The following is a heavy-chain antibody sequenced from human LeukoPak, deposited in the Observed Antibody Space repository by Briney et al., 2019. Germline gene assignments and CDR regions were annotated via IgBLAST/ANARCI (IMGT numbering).Heavy chain of an antibody. D-gene: IGHD1-26*01. J-gene: IGHJ4*02. CDR2: IKFDGTEK. V-gene: IGHV3-7*01. Sequence: PGGSLRLSCAASGFTFSDSWMIWVRQAPGKGLEWVATIKFDGTEKQYVVSVRGRFTISRANAENSMFLRVESLSPEDTAVYYCARGGGYSERFDYWGQGTLVTVPS. CDR3: ARGGGYSERFDY. CDR1: GFTFSDSW.